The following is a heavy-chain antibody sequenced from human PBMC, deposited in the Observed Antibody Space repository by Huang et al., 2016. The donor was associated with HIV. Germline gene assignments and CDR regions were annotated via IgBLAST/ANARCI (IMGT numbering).Heavy chain of an antibody. CDR1: GFKFDDYA. V-gene: IGHV3-9*01. J-gene: IGHJ4*02. CDR2: ISWNSGDI. D-gene: IGHD6-19*01. Sequence: EVQLEEFGGRLVQPGRSLRLSCATYGFKFDDYARHWVRQVAGGGLEWGSGISWNSGDILYADSVRGRFAISRDNAVKSLYLQMDSLRREDTALYYCVKDRRMRGSGWTFFDNWGQGTLVDVST. CDR3: VKDRRMRGSGWTFFDN.